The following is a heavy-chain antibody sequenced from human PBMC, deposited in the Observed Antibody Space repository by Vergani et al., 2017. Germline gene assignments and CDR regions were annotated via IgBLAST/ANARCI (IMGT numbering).Heavy chain of an antibody. CDR3: ALIIRGCISTSSYGDGWFDP. CDR1: GFSLSNARMG. V-gene: IGHV2-26*01. CDR2: IFSNDEK. J-gene: IGHJ5*02. D-gene: IGHD2-2*01. Sequence: QVTLKESGPVLVKPTETLSLTCTVSGFSLSNARMGVSWIRQPPGKALEWLAHIFSNDEKSYSTSLKSRLTISKDTSKSQVVLTMTNMDPVDTATYYCALIIRGCISTSSYGDGWFDPWGQGTLVTVSS.